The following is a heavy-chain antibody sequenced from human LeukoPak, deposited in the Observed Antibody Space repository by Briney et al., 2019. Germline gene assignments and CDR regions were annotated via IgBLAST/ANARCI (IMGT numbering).Heavy chain of an antibody. CDR3: ARERSLGYCSSTSCTYYGVDV. Sequence: GGSLRLSCAASGFTVSSNYMSWVRQAPGEGLEWVSVIYSGGSTYYADSVKGRFTISRHNSKNTLYLQMNSLRAEDTAVYYCARERSLGYCSSTSCTYYGVDVWGQGTTVTVSS. D-gene: IGHD2-2*01. J-gene: IGHJ6*02. CDR2: IYSGGST. V-gene: IGHV3-53*04. CDR1: GFTVSSNY.